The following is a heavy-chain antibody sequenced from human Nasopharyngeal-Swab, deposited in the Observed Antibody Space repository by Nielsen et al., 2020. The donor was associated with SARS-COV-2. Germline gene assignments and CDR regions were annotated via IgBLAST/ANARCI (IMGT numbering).Heavy chain of an antibody. CDR2: IYYSGST. CDR1: GGSISSGDYY. D-gene: IGHD3-3*01. J-gene: IGHJ4*02. CDR3: ATPRNDFWSGFDY. Sequence: LRLSSTVSGGSISSGDYYWSWIRQPPGKGLEWIGYIYYSGSTYYNPSLESRLTISVDTSKNQFSLKLSSVTAADTAVYYCATPRNDFWSGFDYWGQGTLVTVSS. V-gene: IGHV4-30-4*01.